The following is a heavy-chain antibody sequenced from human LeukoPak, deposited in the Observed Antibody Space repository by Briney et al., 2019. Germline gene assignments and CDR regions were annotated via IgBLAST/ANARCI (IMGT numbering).Heavy chain of an antibody. CDR3: ARDRGYTYDWYMDV. CDR1: GFIFSNHN. V-gene: IGHV3-48*01. Sequence: PGRSLRLSCAASGFIFSNHNMNWVRQAPGKGLEWVSYISSSSSTIYYADSVKGRFTISRDNAKNSLYLQMNSLRAEDTAVYYCARDRGYTYDWYMDVWGKETTVTVSS. J-gene: IGHJ6*03. CDR2: ISSSSSTI. D-gene: IGHD5-18*01.